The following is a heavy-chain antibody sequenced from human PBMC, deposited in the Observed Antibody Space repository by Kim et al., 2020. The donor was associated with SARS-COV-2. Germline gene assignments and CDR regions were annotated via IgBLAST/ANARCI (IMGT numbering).Heavy chain of an antibody. Sequence: SETLSLTCAVYGGSFSGYYWSWIRHPPGKGLEWIGEINHSGSTNYNPSLKSRVTISVDTSKNQFSLKLSSVTAADTAVYYCARGPHTYDFWSGYTRYYY. CDR1: GGSFSGYY. CDR2: INHSGST. CDR3: ARGPHTYDFWSGYTRYYY. V-gene: IGHV4-34*01. D-gene: IGHD3-3*01. J-gene: IGHJ6*03.